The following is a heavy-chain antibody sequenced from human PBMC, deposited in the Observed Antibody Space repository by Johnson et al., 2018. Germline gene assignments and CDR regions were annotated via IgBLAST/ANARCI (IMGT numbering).Heavy chain of an antibody. J-gene: IGHJ3*02. CDR2: IYSEGST. V-gene: IGHV3-66*02. CDR1: GFTVSGDY. D-gene: IGHD3-10*01. Sequence: VQLVESGGGLVQPGGSLRLSCAASGFTVSGDYMNWVRQAPGKGLEWVSVIYSEGSTNYADSVKGRFTISRDISKNTLYLQMNSLRAEDTGVYCCSRTSRGAFDSWGQGTMVSVSS. CDR3: SRTSRGAFDS.